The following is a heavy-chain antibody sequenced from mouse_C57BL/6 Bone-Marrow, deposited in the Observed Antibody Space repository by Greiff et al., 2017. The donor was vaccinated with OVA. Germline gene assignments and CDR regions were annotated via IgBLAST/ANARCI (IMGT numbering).Heavy chain of an antibody. J-gene: IGHJ2*01. V-gene: IGHV1-76*01. Sequence: QVQLQQSGAELVRPGASVKLSCKASGYTFTDYYINWVKQRPGQGLEWISRIYPGSGNTYYTEKLKGKATLTAEKSSSTAYMQLSSLTSEDSAVYFCARWRGFDYWGQGTTLTVSS. CDR2: IYPGSGNT. CDR1: GYTFTDYY. CDR3: ARWRGFDY.